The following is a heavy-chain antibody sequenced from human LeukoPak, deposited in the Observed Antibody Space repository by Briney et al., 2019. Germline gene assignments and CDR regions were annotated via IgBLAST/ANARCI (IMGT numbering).Heavy chain of an antibody. Sequence: GGSLRLSCAAPGFTFSGSAIHWVRQASGKGLEWVGRIRSKANSYATSSAASVKGRFTISRDDSKNTAYLQMNSLKTEDTAVYYCTRDYGVLFDYWGQGTLVTVPS. CDR2: IRSKANSYAT. V-gene: IGHV3-73*01. CDR1: GFTFSGSA. D-gene: IGHD4-17*01. CDR3: TRDYGVLFDY. J-gene: IGHJ4*02.